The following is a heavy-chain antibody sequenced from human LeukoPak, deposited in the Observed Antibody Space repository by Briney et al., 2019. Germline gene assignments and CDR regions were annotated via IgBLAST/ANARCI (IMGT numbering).Heavy chain of an antibody. CDR1: GFTFSSYA. J-gene: IGHJ4*02. CDR3: ATYRQVLLPFES. D-gene: IGHD2/OR15-2a*01. Sequence: GGSLRLSCVASGFTFSSYAMHWVRQTPGKGLEYVSGINSNGGSTHYANSVKGRFTISRDNSKHTLYLQMGSLRTEDMAVYYCATYRQVLLPFESWGQGTLVTVSS. CDR2: INSNGGST. V-gene: IGHV3-64*01.